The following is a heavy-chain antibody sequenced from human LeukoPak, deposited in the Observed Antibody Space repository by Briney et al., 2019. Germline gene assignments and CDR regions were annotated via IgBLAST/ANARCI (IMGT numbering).Heavy chain of an antibody. V-gene: IGHV3-48*03. CDR3: ARDASIRYYDSSGYLDGGFDY. D-gene: IGHD3-22*01. Sequence: PGGSLGLSCAASGFTFSSYEMNWVRQAPGKGLEWVSYISSSSSTIYYADSVKGRFTISRDNAKNSLYLQMNSLRAEDTAVYYCARDASIRYYDSSGYLDGGFDYWGQGTLVTVSS. CDR1: GFTFSSYE. CDR2: ISSSSSTI. J-gene: IGHJ4*02.